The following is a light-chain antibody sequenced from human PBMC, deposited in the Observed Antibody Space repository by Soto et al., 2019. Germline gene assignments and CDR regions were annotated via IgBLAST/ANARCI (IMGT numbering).Light chain of an antibody. CDR3: HQRHTWPTT. CDR2: LAS. Sequence: EIVLTQSPATLSSFPGDRVTLSCRASQAVNTRLAWYQHKPGQAPRLLIYLASNRAAGVPARFSGSGSGTDFTLTISDVEPEDGAVYYCHQRHTWPTTFGQGTKVDI. J-gene: IGKJ1*01. V-gene: IGKV3D-11*01. CDR1: QAVNTR.